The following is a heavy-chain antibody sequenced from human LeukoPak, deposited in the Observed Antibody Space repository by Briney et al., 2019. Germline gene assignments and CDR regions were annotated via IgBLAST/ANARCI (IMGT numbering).Heavy chain of an antibody. CDR3: ARDCSGGSCYSDFDY. V-gene: IGHV1-18*01. D-gene: IGHD2-15*01. CDR2: ISAYNGNT. Sequence: GASVKVSCKASGYTFTSYGISWVRQAPGQGLEWMGWISAYNGNTNYAQKLQGRVTMTTDTSTSTAYMELRSLRSDDTAVYYCARDCSGGSCYSDFDYWGQGTLVTVSS. J-gene: IGHJ4*02. CDR1: GYTFTSYG.